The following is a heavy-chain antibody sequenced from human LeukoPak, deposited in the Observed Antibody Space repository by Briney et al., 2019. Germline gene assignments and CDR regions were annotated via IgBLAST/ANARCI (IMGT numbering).Heavy chain of an antibody. Sequence: GGSLRLSCAASGFTFSSYAMSWVRQAPGKGLEWVSAISGSGGSTYYADSVKGRFTISRDNSKNTLYLQMNSLRAEDTAVYYCAKDPPYHDFWSGSFDYWGQGTLVTASS. CDR3: AKDPPYHDFWSGSFDY. J-gene: IGHJ4*02. CDR2: ISGSGGST. V-gene: IGHV3-23*01. D-gene: IGHD3-3*01. CDR1: GFTFSSYA.